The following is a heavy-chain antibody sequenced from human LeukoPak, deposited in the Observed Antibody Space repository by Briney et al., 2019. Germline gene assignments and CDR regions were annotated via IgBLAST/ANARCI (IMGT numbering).Heavy chain of an antibody. Sequence: PSETLSLTCSVSSGSISPNYWSWIRQSPGKGLEWIAYVSYTGRTRSNPSLQSRLTISLDTSNNHFSLQLSSVTAADTAVYYCARSGGCSSTSCYSRLDAFDIWGQGTMVTVSS. J-gene: IGHJ3*02. CDR2: VSYTGRT. CDR1: SGSISPNY. CDR3: ARSGGCSSTSCYSRLDAFDI. V-gene: IGHV4-59*01. D-gene: IGHD2-2*02.